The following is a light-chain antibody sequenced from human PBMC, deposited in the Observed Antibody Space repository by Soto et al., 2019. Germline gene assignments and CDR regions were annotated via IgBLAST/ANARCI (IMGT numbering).Light chain of an antibody. V-gene: IGKV3-15*01. Sequence: EVVMTQYPATLSGSPGDRATLSWGASQSIKSNLAWYQQQPGKAPRLLIYGASTRATAVPDRFSGSGSGTDFTLTITSLQSDDFAVYFCQQYSDWPITFGHGTRLEIK. CDR3: QQYSDWPIT. J-gene: IGKJ5*01. CDR1: QSIKSN. CDR2: GAS.